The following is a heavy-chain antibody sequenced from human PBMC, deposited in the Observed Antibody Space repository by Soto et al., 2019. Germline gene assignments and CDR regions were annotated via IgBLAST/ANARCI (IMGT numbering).Heavy chain of an antibody. Sequence: ASETLSLTCTVSGGSISSYYWSWIRQPPGKGLEWIGYIYYSGSTNYNPSLKSRVTISVDTSKNQFSLKLSSVTAADTAMYYCARQIYDSDTGPNFQYYFDSWGQGTPVTVSS. CDR1: GGSISSYY. V-gene: IGHV4-59*01. CDR3: ARQIYDSDTGPNFQYYFDS. J-gene: IGHJ4*02. CDR2: IYYSGST. D-gene: IGHD3-22*01.